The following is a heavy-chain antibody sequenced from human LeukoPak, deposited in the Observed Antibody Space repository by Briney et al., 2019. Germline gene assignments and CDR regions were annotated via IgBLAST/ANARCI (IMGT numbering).Heavy chain of an antibody. CDR2: ISYDGSNK. J-gene: IGHJ4*02. D-gene: IGHD1-1*01. CDR3: AKASARYYYFDY. Sequence: GGSLRLSCAASGFTFSSYGMHWVRHAPGKGLEWVAVISYDGSNKYYADSVKGRFTISRDNSKNTLYLQMNSLRAEDTAVYYCAKASARYYYFDYWGQGTLVTVSS. V-gene: IGHV3-30*18. CDR1: GFTFSSYG.